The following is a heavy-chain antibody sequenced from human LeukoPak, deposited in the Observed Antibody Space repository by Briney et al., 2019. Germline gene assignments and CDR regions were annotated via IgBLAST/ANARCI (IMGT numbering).Heavy chain of an antibody. CDR1: GGSFSGYY. Sequence: PSETLSLTCAVYGGSFSGYYWSWIRQPPGKGLEWIGEINHSGSTNYNPSLKSRVTISVDTSKNQFSLKLSSVTAADTAVYYCARGRGDCSGYYYFQHWGQGTLVTVSS. J-gene: IGHJ1*01. D-gene: IGHD3-22*01. V-gene: IGHV4-34*01. CDR3: ARGRGDCSGYYYFQH. CDR2: INHSGST.